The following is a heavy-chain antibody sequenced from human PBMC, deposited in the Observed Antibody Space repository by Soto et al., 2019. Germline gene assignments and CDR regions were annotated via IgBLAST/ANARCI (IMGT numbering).Heavy chain of an antibody. V-gene: IGHV3-30*18. CDR1: GFTFSSYG. Sequence: GGSLRLSCAASGFTFSSYGMHWVRQAPGKGLEWVAVISYDGSNKYYADSVKGRFTISRDNSKNTLYLQMNSLRAEDTAVYYCAKDWGITGTTFSWFGELLVSGYFDYWGQGTLVTVSS. D-gene: IGHD1-7*01. CDR3: AKDWGITGTTFSWFGELLVSGYFDY. J-gene: IGHJ4*02. CDR2: ISYDGSNK.